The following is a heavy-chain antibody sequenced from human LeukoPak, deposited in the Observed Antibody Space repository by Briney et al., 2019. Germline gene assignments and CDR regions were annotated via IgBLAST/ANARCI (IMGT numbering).Heavy chain of an antibody. CDR2: ISAYNGNT. V-gene: IGHV1-18*01. J-gene: IGHJ4*02. D-gene: IGHD6-19*01. CDR1: GYTFTSYG. CDR3: VRDRSKVGIAVAGATDY. Sequence: ASVKVSCKASGYTFTSYGISWVRQAPGQGLEWMGWISAYNGNTNYAQKLQGRVTMTTDTSTSTAYMELRSLRSDDTAVYYCVRDRSKVGIAVAGATDYWGQGTLVTVSS.